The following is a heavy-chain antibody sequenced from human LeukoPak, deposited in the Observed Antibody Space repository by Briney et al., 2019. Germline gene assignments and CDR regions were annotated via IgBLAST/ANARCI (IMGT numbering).Heavy chain of an antibody. CDR1: EFTFSNYW. CDR3: ARDAYDAFDI. Sequence: GGSLRLSCAASEFTFSNYWMHWVRQAPGKGLVWVSWITGDGSSTRYADSVKGRFTISRDNAKNTLYLQVNSLRAEDTAVYYCARDAYDAFDIWGQGTMVTVSS. CDR2: ITGDGSST. D-gene: IGHD3-16*01. V-gene: IGHV3-74*01. J-gene: IGHJ3*02.